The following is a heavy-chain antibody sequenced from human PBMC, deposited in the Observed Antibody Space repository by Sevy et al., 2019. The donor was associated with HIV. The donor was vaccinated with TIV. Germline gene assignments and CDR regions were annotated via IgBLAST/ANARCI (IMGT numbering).Heavy chain of an antibody. CDR2: IRNKADSYTI. J-gene: IGHJ4*02. D-gene: IGHD6-13*01. CDR3: ATHAGMAAAGRVFDY. V-gene: IGHV3-72*01. CDR1: GFTFSDHY. Sequence: GGSLRLSCAASGFTFSDHYMEWVRQAPGKGLEWVGRIRNKADSYTIEYAASVKGTFTISRDDSKNSLYLLMNSLKTEDTAVYYCATHAGMAAAGRVFDYWGQGTLVTVSS.